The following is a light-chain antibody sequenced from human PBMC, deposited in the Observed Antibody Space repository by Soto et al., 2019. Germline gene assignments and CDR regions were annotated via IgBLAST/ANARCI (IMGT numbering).Light chain of an antibody. CDR2: EGS. J-gene: IGLJ2*01. CDR3: GSYAGSMTFV. V-gene: IGLV2-23*03. Sequence: QSALTQPASVSGSPGQSITISCTGTSSDVGSYNLVSWYQQHPGKAPKLMIYEGSKRPSGVSNRFSGSKSANTAPLTISGLQAEDEADYYCGSYAGSMTFVFGGGTQLTVL. CDR1: SSDVGSYNL.